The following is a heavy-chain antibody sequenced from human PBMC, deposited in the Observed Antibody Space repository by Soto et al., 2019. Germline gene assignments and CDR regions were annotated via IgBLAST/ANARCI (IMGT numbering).Heavy chain of an antibody. Sequence: QVQLVQSGAEVKKPGSSVKVSCKASGGTFSSYTISWVRQAPGQGLEWVGRIIPILGIANYAQKFQGRVTITADKSTSTAYMELSSLRSEDTAVYYCARETADHVDYWGQGTLVTVSS. CDR3: ARETADHVDY. J-gene: IGHJ4*02. V-gene: IGHV1-69*08. CDR2: IIPILGIA. CDR1: GGTFSSYT. D-gene: IGHD2-15*01.